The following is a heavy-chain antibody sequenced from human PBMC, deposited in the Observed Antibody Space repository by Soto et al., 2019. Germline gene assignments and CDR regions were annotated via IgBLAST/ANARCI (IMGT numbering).Heavy chain of an antibody. D-gene: IGHD3-3*01. CDR1: GYTFTSYG. Sequence: ASVKVSCKASGYTFTSYGISWVRQAPGQGLEWMGWISAYNGNTNYAQKLQGRVTMTTDTSTSTAYMELGSLRSDDTAVYYCARDYGAIFGVDDYYMDVWGKGTTVTVSS. CDR2: ISAYNGNT. J-gene: IGHJ6*03. CDR3: ARDYGAIFGVDDYYMDV. V-gene: IGHV1-18*01.